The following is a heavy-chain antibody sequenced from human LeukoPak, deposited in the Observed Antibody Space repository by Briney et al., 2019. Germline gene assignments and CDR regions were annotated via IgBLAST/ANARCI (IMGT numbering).Heavy chain of an antibody. CDR3: AKGNSGYDLAIDY. CDR1: GFTFSSYA. J-gene: IGHJ4*02. Sequence: PGGSLRLSCAASGFTFSSYAMSWVRQAPGKGLEGVSAIIGSGATTYYADSVKGRFTISRDNSKNTLYLQMHSLRTEDTAVYYCAKGNSGYDLAIDYWGQGTLVTVSS. D-gene: IGHD5-12*01. V-gene: IGHV3-23*01. CDR2: IIGSGATT.